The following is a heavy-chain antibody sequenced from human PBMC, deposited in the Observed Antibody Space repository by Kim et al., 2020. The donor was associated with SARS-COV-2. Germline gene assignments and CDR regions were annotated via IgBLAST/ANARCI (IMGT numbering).Heavy chain of an antibody. V-gene: IGHV4-34*01. D-gene: IGHD6-19*01. CDR3: ARSPTLLYSSGWFDYYYG. CDR1: GGSFSGYY. CDR2: INHSGST. Sequence: SETLSLTCAVYGGSFSGYYWSWIRQPPGKGLEWIGEINHSGSTNYNPSLKSRVTISVDTSKNQFSLKLSSVTAADTAVYYCARSPTLLYSSGWFDYYYG. J-gene: IGHJ6*01.